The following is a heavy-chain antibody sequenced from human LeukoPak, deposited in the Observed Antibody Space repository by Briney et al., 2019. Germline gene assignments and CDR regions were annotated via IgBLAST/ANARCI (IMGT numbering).Heavy chain of an antibody. D-gene: IGHD5-12*01. CDR2: IYSGGST. CDR1: GFTVSSNY. Sequence: GGSLRLSCAASGFTVSSNYMSWVRQAPGKGLEWVSVIYSGGSTYYADSVKGRFTISRDNSKNTLYLQMNSLRAEDTAVYYCAREHYSGYDWGTNWFDPWGQGTLVTVSS. V-gene: IGHV3-66*01. CDR3: AREHYSGYDWGTNWFDP. J-gene: IGHJ5*02.